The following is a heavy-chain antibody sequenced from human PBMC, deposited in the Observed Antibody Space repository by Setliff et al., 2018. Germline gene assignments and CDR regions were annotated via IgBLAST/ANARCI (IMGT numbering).Heavy chain of an antibody. J-gene: IGHJ6*03. D-gene: IGHD3-22*01. V-gene: IGHV4-61*10. CDR3: ARTGTTYYYSCMDV. CDR1: GGSVSSGSYY. CDR2: VSYGGST. Sequence: SETLSLTCTVSGGSVSSGSYYWSWIRQPAGKGLEWIGYVSYGGSTKYNPSLESRVTISLDAPKNQFSLKLTSVTAADTAVYYCARTGTTYYYSCMDVWGKGTTVTSP.